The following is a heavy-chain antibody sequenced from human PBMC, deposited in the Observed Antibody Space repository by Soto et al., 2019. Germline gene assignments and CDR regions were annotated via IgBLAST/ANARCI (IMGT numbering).Heavy chain of an antibody. CDR3: ARESGGCHDHEYMDV. Sequence: QVQLVESGGGLVKPGGSLRLSCAASGFTFSDYYMSWIRQAPGQGLEWVSYIFNSGDMIFYADSVKGRFTISRDNAKNIPFLQMNSLRVEETAVYYCARESGGCHDHEYMDVWGKGATVSATS. CDR2: IFNSGDMI. D-gene: IGHD6-19*01. CDR1: GFTFSDYY. J-gene: IGHJ6*03. V-gene: IGHV3-11*01.